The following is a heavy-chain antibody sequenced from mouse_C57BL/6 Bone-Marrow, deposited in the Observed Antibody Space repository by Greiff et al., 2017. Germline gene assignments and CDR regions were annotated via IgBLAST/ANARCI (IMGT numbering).Heavy chain of an antibody. CDR2: IDPSDSYT. V-gene: IGHV1-69*01. CDR1: GYTFTSYW. CDR3: AREGIYGSSQYYFDY. D-gene: IGHD1-1*01. Sequence: FPLQQPGAELVMPGASVTLSCKASGYTFTSYWMHWVKQRPGQGLEWIGEIDPSDSYTNYNQKFKGKSTLTVDKSSSTAYMQLSSLTSEDAAVYYCAREGIYGSSQYYFDYWGQGTTLTVSS. J-gene: IGHJ2*01.